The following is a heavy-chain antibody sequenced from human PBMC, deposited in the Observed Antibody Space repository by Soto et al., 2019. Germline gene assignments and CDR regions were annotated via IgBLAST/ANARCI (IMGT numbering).Heavy chain of an antibody. CDR2: IYPSGNT. Sequence: SETLSLTCAVSGGSISSYYWSWIRQTAGKGLEWIGRIYPSGNTNYNPSLKSRVTMSIDTSKNQLSLKLRSVTAADTAVYFCAGDEGYYYTGVDVWGQGTAVTVSS. V-gene: IGHV4-4*07. J-gene: IGHJ6*02. CDR1: GGSISSYY. CDR3: AGDEGYYYTGVDV.